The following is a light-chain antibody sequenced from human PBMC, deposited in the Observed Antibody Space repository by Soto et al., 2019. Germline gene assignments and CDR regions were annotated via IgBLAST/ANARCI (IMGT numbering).Light chain of an antibody. CDR2: WAS. CDR1: QSVLYSSNNKNY. Sequence: DIVMTQSPDSLAVSLGERATINCKSRQSVLYSSNNKNYLAWYQQKPGQPPKLLISWASTRESGVPDRFSGGGSGTDFTLTISSLQAEDVAVYYCQQYYTTRTFGQGTKVDIK. CDR3: QQYYTTRT. J-gene: IGKJ1*01. V-gene: IGKV4-1*01.